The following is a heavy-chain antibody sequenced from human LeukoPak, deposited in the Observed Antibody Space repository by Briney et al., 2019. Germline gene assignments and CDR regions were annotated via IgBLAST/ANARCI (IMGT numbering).Heavy chain of an antibody. J-gene: IGHJ4*02. D-gene: IGHD2-2*01. V-gene: IGHV3-15*01. CDR2: IKSKTDGGTT. CDR1: GFTFGNAW. CDR3: TTDQLVVVPAAMVY. Sequence: PGGSLRLSCAASGFTFGNAWVSWVRQAPGKGLEWVGRIKSKTDGGTTDYAAPVKGRFTISRDDSKNTLYLQMNSLKTEDTAVYYCTTDQLVVVPAAMVYWGQGTLVTVSS.